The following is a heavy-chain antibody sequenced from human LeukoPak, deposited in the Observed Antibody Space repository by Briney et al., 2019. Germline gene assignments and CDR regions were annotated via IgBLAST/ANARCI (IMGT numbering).Heavy chain of an antibody. V-gene: IGHV1-8*01. CDR2: IKPEYT. J-gene: IGHJ3*02. Sequence: ASVKVSCKASGYSFANFDFNGVRQATGQGLEWVGFIKPEYTGYARRFQGRVTMTMNTSMRTAYMELSSLRSEDTAVYYCAWYIPGAGFDIWGQGTMVTVSS. CDR3: AWYIPGAGFDI. CDR1: GYSFANFD. D-gene: IGHD1-1*01.